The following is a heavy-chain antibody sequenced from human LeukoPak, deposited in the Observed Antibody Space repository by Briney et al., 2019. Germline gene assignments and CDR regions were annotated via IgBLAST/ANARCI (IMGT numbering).Heavy chain of an antibody. CDR3: ARGYCSSTSCSFDP. Sequence: ASVKVSCKASGYTFSIYDINWVRQATGQGLERMGWMNPNSGNTGYAQKFQGRVTMTRNTPTSTAYMELSSLRSEDTAVYYCARGYCSSTSCSFDPWGQGTLVAVSS. V-gene: IGHV1-8*01. D-gene: IGHD2-2*01. CDR1: GYTFSIYD. J-gene: IGHJ5*02. CDR2: MNPNSGNT.